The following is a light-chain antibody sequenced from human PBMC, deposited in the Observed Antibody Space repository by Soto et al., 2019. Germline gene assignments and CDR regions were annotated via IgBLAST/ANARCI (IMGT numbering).Light chain of an antibody. CDR2: EVS. J-gene: IGLJ3*02. V-gene: IGLV2-14*01. CDR3: SSYTSSGTLV. Sequence: QSALTQPASVSGSPGQSITISCTGTSSDVGGYNYVSWYQQRPGKAPKLMIFEVSNRPSGVSNRFSGSKSGNTASLTISELQAEDEADYYCSSYTSSGTLVFGGGTKPPS. CDR1: SSDVGGYNY.